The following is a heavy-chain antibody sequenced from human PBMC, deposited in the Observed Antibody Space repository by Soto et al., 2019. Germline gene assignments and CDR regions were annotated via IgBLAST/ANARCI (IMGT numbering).Heavy chain of an antibody. J-gene: IGHJ4*02. D-gene: IGHD3-3*01. CDR2: TNKDGSEA. V-gene: IGHV3-7*03. Sequence: GGSLRLSCVASGFIFRNDYMSWVRQAPGKGLEWVAKTNKDGSEAYYVDSLEGRFTISRDNAKNLLFLEMKSLRVDDTAVYYCARDVWFWLDSCGRGTLVTVSS. CDR1: GFIFRNDY. CDR3: ARDVWFWLDS.